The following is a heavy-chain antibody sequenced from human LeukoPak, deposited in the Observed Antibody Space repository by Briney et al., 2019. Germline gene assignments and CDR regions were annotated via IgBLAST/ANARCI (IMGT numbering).Heavy chain of an antibody. Sequence: SETLSLTCTVSGGSISSGSYYWSWIRQPAGKGLEWIGRIYTSGSTNYNPSLKSRVTISVDTSKNQFSLKLSSVTAADTAVYYCARVPIVGATNRVGYYYYYYMDVWGKGTTVTISS. V-gene: IGHV4-61*02. J-gene: IGHJ6*03. D-gene: IGHD1-26*01. CDR2: IYTSGST. CDR3: ARVPIVGATNRVGYYYYYYMDV. CDR1: GGSISSGSYY.